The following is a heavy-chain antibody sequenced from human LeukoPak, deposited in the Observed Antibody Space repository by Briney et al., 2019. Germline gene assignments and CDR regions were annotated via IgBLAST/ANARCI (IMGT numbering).Heavy chain of an antibody. D-gene: IGHD3-22*01. CDR1: GFTFSDYY. CDR2: ISSSGSTI. J-gene: IGHJ2*01. CDR3: ARARTSGYYFYWYFDL. V-gene: IGHV3-11*04. Sequence: GGSLGLSCAASGFTFSDYYMSWIRQAPGKGLEWVSYISSSGSTIYYADSVKGRFTISRDNAKNSLYLQMNSLRAEDTAVYYCARARTSGYYFYWYFDLWGRGTLVTVSS.